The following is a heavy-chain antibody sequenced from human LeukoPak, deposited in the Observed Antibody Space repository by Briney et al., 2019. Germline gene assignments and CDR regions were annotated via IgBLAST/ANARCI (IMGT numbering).Heavy chain of an antibody. CDR2: IYYSGST. Sequence: SETLSLTCTVSGGSISNSYWSWIRQPPGKGLEFIGYIYYSGSTNYNPSLKSRVTISVDTSKNQFSLKLSSVTAADTAVFYCARAIRSVWVYYFDYWGQGTLVTVSS. V-gene: IGHV4-59*01. D-gene: IGHD5/OR15-5a*01. J-gene: IGHJ4*02. CDR3: ARAIRSVWVYYFDY. CDR1: GGSISNSY.